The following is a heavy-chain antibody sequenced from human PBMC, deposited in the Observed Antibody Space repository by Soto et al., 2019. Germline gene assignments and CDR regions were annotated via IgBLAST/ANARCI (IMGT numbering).Heavy chain of an antibody. Sequence: SETLSLTRTVSGGSISSSSYYWGWIRQPPGKGLEWIGSIYYSGSTYYNPSLKSRVTISVDTSKNQFSLKLSSVTAADTAVYYCARLYYYGSGSYYYGMDVWGQGTTVTV. CDR1: GGSISSSSYY. CDR3: ARLYYYGSGSYYYGMDV. J-gene: IGHJ6*02. CDR2: IYYSGST. V-gene: IGHV4-39*01. D-gene: IGHD3-10*01.